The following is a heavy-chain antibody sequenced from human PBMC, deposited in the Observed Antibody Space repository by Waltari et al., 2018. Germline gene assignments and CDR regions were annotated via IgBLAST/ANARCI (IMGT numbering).Heavy chain of an antibody. CDR3: ARVDTAMVTGGDDAFDI. D-gene: IGHD5-18*01. CDR1: GFTFSSYW. Sequence: EVQLVESGGGLVQPGGSLRLSCAASGFTFSSYWMHWVRQAPGRGLVWVSRMNSDGSSTSYADSVKGRFTISRDNAKNTLYLQMNSLRAEDTAVYYCARVDTAMVTGGDDAFDIWGQGTMVTVSS. V-gene: IGHV3-74*01. CDR2: MNSDGSST. J-gene: IGHJ3*02.